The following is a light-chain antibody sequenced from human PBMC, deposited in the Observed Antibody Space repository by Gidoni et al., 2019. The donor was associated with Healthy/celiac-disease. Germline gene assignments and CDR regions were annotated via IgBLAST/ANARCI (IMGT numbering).Light chain of an antibody. Sequence: DFVMTQSPESLAVSLGERATINCKSSQSVLYSSNNKNYLAWYQQKPGQPPKLLIYWASTRESVVPDRFSGSGSGTDFTLTISSLQAEDVAVYYCQQYYSTPVTFGQGTKVEIK. CDR2: WAS. J-gene: IGKJ1*01. CDR3: QQYYSTPVT. CDR1: QSVLYSSNNKNY. V-gene: IGKV4-1*01.